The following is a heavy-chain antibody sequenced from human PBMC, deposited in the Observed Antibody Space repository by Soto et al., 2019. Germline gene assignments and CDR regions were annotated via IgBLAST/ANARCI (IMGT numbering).Heavy chain of an antibody. D-gene: IGHD6-6*01. Sequence: SETLSLTCTVSGGTISSVGYYWTLIRQHPGKGLEWIGYNYYSGITYYNPSLKSRVTISLDTSKNQFSLKLSSVTAADTAVYYGARGSSIAGLYYGMDVWGQGTTVTVSS. CDR1: GGTISSVGYY. CDR3: ARGSSIAGLYYGMDV. V-gene: IGHV4-31*03. J-gene: IGHJ6*02. CDR2: NYYSGIT.